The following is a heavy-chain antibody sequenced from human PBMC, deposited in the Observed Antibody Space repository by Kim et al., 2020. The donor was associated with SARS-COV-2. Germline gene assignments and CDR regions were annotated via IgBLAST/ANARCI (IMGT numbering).Heavy chain of an antibody. CDR1: GYTLTELS. J-gene: IGHJ3*02. Sequence: ASVKVSCKVSGYTLTELSMHWVRQAPGKGLEWMGGFDPEDGETIYAQKFQGRVTMTEDTSTDTAYMELSSLRSEDTAVYYCATETNSWWLRFFGAFDIWGQGTMVTVSS. D-gene: IGHD5-12*01. CDR3: ATETNSWWLRFFGAFDI. V-gene: IGHV1-24*01. CDR2: FDPEDGET.